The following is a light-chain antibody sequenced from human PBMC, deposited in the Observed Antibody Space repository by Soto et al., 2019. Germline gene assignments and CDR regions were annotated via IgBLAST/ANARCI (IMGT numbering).Light chain of an antibody. V-gene: IGKV3-11*01. CDR1: QSVSSY. CDR3: QQRSNWPPAT. CDR2: DAS. J-gene: IGKJ4*01. Sequence: EIVLTQSPATLSLSPGERATLSCRASQSVSSYLAWYQQKPGQAPRLLIYDASNRATGIPARFSGSESGTDFTLTISSLEPEDFAVYYCQQRSNWPPATFGGGTKVEIK.